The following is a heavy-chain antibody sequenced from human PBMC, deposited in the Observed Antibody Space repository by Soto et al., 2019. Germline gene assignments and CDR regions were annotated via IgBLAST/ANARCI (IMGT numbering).Heavy chain of an antibody. CDR3: ARTDPYYYYMDV. CDR2: IYYSGST. CDR1: GGSISSGGYY. Sequence: SETLSLTCTVSGGSISSGGYYWSWIRQHPGKGLEWIGYIYYSGSTYYNPSLKSRVTISVDTSKNQFSLKLSSVTAADTAVYYCARTDPYYYYMDVWGKGTTVTVSS. V-gene: IGHV4-31*03. J-gene: IGHJ6*03.